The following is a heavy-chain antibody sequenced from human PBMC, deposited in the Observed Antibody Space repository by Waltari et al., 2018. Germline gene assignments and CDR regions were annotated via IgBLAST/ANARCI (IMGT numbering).Heavy chain of an antibody. Sequence: QVQLQESGPGLVKPSETLSLTCAVSGYSISSGYYWCWLRQPPGKGLEWIGSSDHSGSTYDNPSLKSRVTISVDTSKNQFSLKLSSVTAADTAVYYCASSGAGYYDSSGYYVPDYWGQGTLVTVSS. CDR2: SDHSGST. J-gene: IGHJ4*02. CDR1: GYSISSGYY. D-gene: IGHD3-22*01. CDR3: ASSGAGYYDSSGYYVPDY. V-gene: IGHV4-38-2*01.